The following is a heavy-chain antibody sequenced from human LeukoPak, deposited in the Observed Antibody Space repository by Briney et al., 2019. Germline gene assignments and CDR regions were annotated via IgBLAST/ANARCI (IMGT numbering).Heavy chain of an antibody. CDR2: ISWNSGSI. CDR1: GFTFYDYA. J-gene: IGHJ4*02. D-gene: IGHD2-2*01. V-gene: IGHV3-9*03. CDR3: AKDSSSSSLDY. Sequence: QPGRSLRLSCAASGFTFYDYAMHWVRQAPGKGLEWVSGISWNSGSIGYADSVKGRFTISRDNAKNSLYLQTNSLRAEDMALYYCAKDSSSSSLDYWGQGTLVTVSS.